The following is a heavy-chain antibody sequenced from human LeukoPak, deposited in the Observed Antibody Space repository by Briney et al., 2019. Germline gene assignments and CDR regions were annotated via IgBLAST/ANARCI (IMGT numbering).Heavy chain of an antibody. Sequence: ASVKVSCKASGYTFTGYYMHWVRQAPGQGLEWMGWINPNSGGTNYVQKFQGRVTMTRDTSISTAYMELSRLRSDDTAVYYCARAVEMATISFDYWGQGTLVTVSS. CDR2: INPNSGGT. CDR3: ARAVEMATISFDY. J-gene: IGHJ4*02. D-gene: IGHD5-24*01. V-gene: IGHV1-2*02. CDR1: GYTFTGYY.